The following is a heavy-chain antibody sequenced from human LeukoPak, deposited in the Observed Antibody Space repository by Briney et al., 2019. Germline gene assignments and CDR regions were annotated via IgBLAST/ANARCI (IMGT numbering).Heavy chain of an antibody. J-gene: IGHJ4*02. CDR3: AKDRRAAAGLFDY. V-gene: IGHV3-23*01. Sequence: PGGSLRLSCAASGFTFNSYAMSWARQAPGKGLEWVSAISGSGGSTYYADSVKGRFTISRDNSKDTLYLQMNSLRAEDTAVYYCAKDRRAAAGLFDYWGQGTLVTVSS. CDR2: ISGSGGST. D-gene: IGHD6-13*01. CDR1: GFTFNSYA.